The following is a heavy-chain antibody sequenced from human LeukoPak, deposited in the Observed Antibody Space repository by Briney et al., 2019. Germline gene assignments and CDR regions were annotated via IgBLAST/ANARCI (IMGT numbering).Heavy chain of an antibody. D-gene: IGHD2-21*02. CDR1: GYTFTRRY. J-gene: IGHJ5*02. Sequence: ASVKVSCKASGYTFTRRYMHWVRQAPGQGLEWMGIINPSGDITSYAQKFQGRVIMTRDMSTSTDYMELSSLRSEDTAVYYCARDNSMRDTAWWFDPWGQGTLVTVSS. V-gene: IGHV1-46*01. CDR2: INPSGDIT. CDR3: ARDNSMRDTAWWFDP.